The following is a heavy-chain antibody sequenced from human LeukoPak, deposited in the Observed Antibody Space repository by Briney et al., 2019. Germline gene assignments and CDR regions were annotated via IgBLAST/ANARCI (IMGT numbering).Heavy chain of an antibody. V-gene: IGHV4-31*03. CDR3: ARASDYDPVLFDY. CDR2: IYYSGST. CDR1: GGSISSGGYY. J-gene: IGHJ4*02. D-gene: IGHD5-12*01. Sequence: KPSETLSLTCTVSGGSISSGGYYWSWIRQHPGKGLEWIGYIYYSGSTYYNPSLKSRLAISEDTSKNQFSLNLSSVTAADTAVYFCARASDYDPVLFDYWGQGTLVTVSS.